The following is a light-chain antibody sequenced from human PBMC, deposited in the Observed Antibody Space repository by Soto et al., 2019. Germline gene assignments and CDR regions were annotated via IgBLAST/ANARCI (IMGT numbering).Light chain of an antibody. Sequence: QSVLTQPASVSGSPGQSITISCTGTSSDVGGYNYVYWYQQHPGKAPKLMIYEVSNRPSGVSNRFSGSKSGNTASLTISGLQAEDEADYYCSSYTSSSTHVVFGGGTKVTVL. J-gene: IGLJ2*01. CDR1: SSDVGGYNY. V-gene: IGLV2-14*01. CDR3: SSYTSSSTHVV. CDR2: EVS.